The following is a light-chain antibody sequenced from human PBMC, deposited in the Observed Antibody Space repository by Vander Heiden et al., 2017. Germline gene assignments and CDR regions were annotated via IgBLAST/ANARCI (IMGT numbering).Light chain of an antibody. CDR2: KAS. V-gene: IGKV1-5*03. CDR3: QQYNTYWT. CDR1: QSISTD. Sequence: DIQLTQLPSTLPASVGDRVTITCRASQSISTDLAWYQRKPGTAPKLLIYKASTLESGVPSRFSGSGSGTEFTLTISSLQPDDFATYYCQQYNTYWTSGQGTKVEIK. J-gene: IGKJ1*01.